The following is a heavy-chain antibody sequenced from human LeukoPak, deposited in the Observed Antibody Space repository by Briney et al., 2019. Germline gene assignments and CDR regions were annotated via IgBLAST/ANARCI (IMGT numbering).Heavy chain of an antibody. V-gene: IGHV4-34*01. J-gene: IGHJ4*02. CDR3: ATRRLTTWTTYFDY. Sequence: SETLSLTCAVYGGSFSGYYWSWIRQPPGKGLEWIGEINHSGSTNYNPSLKSRVTISVDTSKNQFSLKLSSVTAADTAVYYCATRRLTTWTTYFDYWGQGTLVTVSS. CDR2: INHSGST. CDR1: GGSFSGYY. D-gene: IGHD3-22*01.